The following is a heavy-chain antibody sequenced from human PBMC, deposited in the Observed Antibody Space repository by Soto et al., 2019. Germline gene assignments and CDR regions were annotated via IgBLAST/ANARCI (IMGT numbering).Heavy chain of an antibody. D-gene: IGHD6-13*01. CDR1: GFTVSSNY. CDR3: NIAAAGTMRNWFDP. Sequence: GGSLSLSCAASGFTVSSNYMSWVRQAPGKGLEWVSVIYSGGSTYYADSVKGRFTISRDNSKNTLYLQMNSLRAEDTAVYYCNIAAAGTMRNWFDPWGQGTLVTVSS. CDR2: IYSGGST. V-gene: IGHV3-66*01. J-gene: IGHJ5*02.